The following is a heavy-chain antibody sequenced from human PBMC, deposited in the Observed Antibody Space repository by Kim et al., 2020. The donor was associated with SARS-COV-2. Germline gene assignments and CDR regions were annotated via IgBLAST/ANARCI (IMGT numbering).Heavy chain of an antibody. J-gene: IGHJ4*02. Sequence: STKYYADSVKGRFTISRDNAKNSLYLQMNSLRAEDTAVYYCARGLYYSFWGQGTLVTVSS. CDR3: ARGLYYSF. CDR2: STK. D-gene: IGHD2-8*01. V-gene: IGHV3-48*03.